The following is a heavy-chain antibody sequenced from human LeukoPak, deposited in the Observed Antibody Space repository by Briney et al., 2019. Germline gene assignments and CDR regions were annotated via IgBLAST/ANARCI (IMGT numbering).Heavy chain of an antibody. V-gene: IGHV3-23*01. CDR1: GFTFSSYA. CDR2: ISGSGGST. Sequence: GGSLRLSCAASGFTFSSYAMSWVRQAPGKGLEWVSAISGSGGSTYYADSVKGRFTISRDNSKNTLYLQMNSLRAEDTAVYYCAKDWALAIFGVITENWFDPWGQGTLVTVPS. D-gene: IGHD3-3*01. J-gene: IGHJ5*02. CDR3: AKDWALAIFGVITENWFDP.